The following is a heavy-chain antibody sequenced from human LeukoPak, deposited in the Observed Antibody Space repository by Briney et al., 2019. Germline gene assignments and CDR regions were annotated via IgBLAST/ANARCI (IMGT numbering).Heavy chain of an antibody. V-gene: IGHV4-39*07. CDR1: DVSISTDSYY. Sequence: PSEALSLTCTVSDVSISTDSYYWGWIRQPPGEGLEWIGNIYYRGSTYYNPSLKSRVTISVDTSKNQFSLKLSSVTAADTAVYYCATSRGYSSSWYLIDYWGQGTLVTVSS. CDR3: ATSRGYSSSWYLIDY. D-gene: IGHD6-13*01. J-gene: IGHJ4*02. CDR2: IYYRGST.